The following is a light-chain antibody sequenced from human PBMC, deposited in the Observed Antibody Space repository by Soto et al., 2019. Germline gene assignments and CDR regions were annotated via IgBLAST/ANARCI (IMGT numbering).Light chain of an antibody. V-gene: IGLV2-11*01. CDR1: SSDVGGYNY. CDR2: DVS. CDR3: CSYAGSYSYV. Sequence: QSLLTQPRSVSGSPGQSVTISCTGTSSDVGGYNYVSWYQQHPGEAPKLMIYDVSKRPSGVPDRFSGSKSGNTASLTISGLQAEDEADYYCCSYAGSYSYVFGTGTKVTVL. J-gene: IGLJ1*01.